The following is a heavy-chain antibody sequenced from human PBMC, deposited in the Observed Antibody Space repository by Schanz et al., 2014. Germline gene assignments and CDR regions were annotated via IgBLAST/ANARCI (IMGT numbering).Heavy chain of an antibody. J-gene: IGHJ3*02. CDR2: IYSSGST. CDR1: GFTVSNSY. Sequence: DVQLVDSGGGLVQPGGSLRLSCAASGFTVSNSYIHWVRQAPGKGLEWVSTIYSSGSTYYADSVKGRFTISRDNSNNTVFLQMNSLRAEDTAVYYCAKDFFIGVARGVIISHDAIDIWGQGTKVTVSS. D-gene: IGHD3-10*01. V-gene: IGHV3-53*01. CDR3: AKDFFIGVARGVIISHDAIDI.